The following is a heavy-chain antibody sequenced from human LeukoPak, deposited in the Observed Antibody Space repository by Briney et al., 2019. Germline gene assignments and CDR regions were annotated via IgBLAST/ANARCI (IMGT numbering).Heavy chain of an antibody. CDR1: GFTFSSAS. D-gene: IGHD6-19*01. CDR3: ARDQIGSSGWYLPDY. Sequence: GGALRLSCVDSGFTFSSASMNWGREAPGKGLEKISSICSSSSYIYYAQSVKGRFTISRDNAKNSLYLQMNGLRAEDTAVYYCARDQIGSSGWYLPDYWGQGTLVTVSS. J-gene: IGHJ4*02. V-gene: IGHV3-21*01. CDR2: ICSSSSYI.